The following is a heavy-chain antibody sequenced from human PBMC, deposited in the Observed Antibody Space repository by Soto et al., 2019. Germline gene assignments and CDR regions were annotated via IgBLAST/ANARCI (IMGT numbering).Heavy chain of an antibody. CDR2: IDWDDDK. CDR3: APITPSYGSGSYYFDY. D-gene: IGHD3-10*01. V-gene: IGHV2-70*01. J-gene: IGHJ4*02. Sequence: SGPTLVNPTQTLTLTCTFSGFSLSTSGMCVSWIRQPPGKALEWLALIDWDDDKYYSTSLKTRLTISKDTSKNQVVLTMTNMDPVDTATYYCAPITPSYGSGSYYFDYWGQGTLVTVYS. CDR1: GFSLSTSGMC.